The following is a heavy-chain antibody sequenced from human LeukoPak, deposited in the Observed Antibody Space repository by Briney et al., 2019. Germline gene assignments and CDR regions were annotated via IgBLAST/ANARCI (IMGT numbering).Heavy chain of an antibody. CDR1: GYTFTSYE. CDR2: MNPNSGNT. V-gene: IGHV1-8*01. CDR3: ARGLSGSYAWYYYYYMDV. D-gene: IGHD1-26*01. J-gene: IGHJ6*03. Sequence: GASVKVSCKASGYTFTSYEINWVRQATGQGLEWMGWMNPNSGNTGYAQKFQGRVTITRNTSISTAYMELSSLRSEDTAVYYCARGLSGSYAWYYYYYMDVWGKGTTVTVSS.